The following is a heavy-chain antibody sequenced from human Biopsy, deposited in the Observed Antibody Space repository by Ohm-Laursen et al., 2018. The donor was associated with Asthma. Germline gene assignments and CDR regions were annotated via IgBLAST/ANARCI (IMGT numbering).Heavy chain of an antibody. CDR3: ARAVDYSHYYGIDV. Sequence: GASVKVSCKTSGYTFNSAGITWVRQAPGQGLEWMGWISVYNGNTKVAQKLQDRVTMITDTSTSTAYMELRSLRSDDTAVHFCARAVDYSHYYGIDVWGQGTTVTVSS. J-gene: IGHJ6*02. CDR2: ISVYNGNT. CDR1: GYTFNSAG. V-gene: IGHV1-18*01. D-gene: IGHD3-10*01.